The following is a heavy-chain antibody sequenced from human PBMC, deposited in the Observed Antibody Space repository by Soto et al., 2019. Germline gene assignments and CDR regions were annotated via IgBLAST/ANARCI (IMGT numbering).Heavy chain of an antibody. V-gene: IGHV1-3*01. J-gene: IGHJ4*02. D-gene: IGHD6-13*01. CDR2: INAGNGNT. CDR1: GYTFTSYA. Sequence: ASVKVSCKASGYTFTSYAMHWVRQAPGQRLEWMGRINAGNGNTKYSQKFQGRVTITRDTSASTAYMELSSLRSEDTAVYYCARDSRIAAAGILFYFDYWGQGTLVTVSS. CDR3: ARDSRIAAAGILFYFDY.